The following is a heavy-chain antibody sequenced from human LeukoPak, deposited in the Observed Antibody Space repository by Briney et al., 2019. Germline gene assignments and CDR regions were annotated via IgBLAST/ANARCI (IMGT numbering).Heavy chain of an antibody. V-gene: IGHV5-10-1*01. CDR1: GYSFTSYW. J-gene: IGHJ4*02. CDR3: AGARHGDYRWDY. CDR2: IDPSDSYT. D-gene: IGHD4-17*01. Sequence: GESLKISCKGSGYSFTSYWISWVRQMPGKGLEWMGRIDPSDSYTNYSPSFQGHVTISADKSISTAYLQRSSLKASDTAMYYCAGARHGDYRWDYWGQGTLVTVSS.